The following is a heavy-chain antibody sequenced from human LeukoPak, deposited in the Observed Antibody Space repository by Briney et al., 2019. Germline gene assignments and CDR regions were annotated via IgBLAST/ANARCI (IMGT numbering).Heavy chain of an antibody. D-gene: IGHD2-15*01. CDR3: ARDGYCSGGSCYSSTSGFDY. V-gene: IGHV4-61*02. J-gene: IGHJ4*02. Sequence: SETLSLTCTVSGGSISSGSYYWSWIRQPAGKGLEWIGRIYTSGSTNYNPSLKSRVTISVDTSKNQFSLKLSSVTAADTAVYYCARDGYCSGGSCYSSTSGFDYWGQGTLVTVSS. CDR1: GGSISSGSYY. CDR2: IYTSGST.